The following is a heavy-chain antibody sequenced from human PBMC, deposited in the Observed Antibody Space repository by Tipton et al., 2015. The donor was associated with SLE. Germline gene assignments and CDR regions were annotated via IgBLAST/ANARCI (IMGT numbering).Heavy chain of an antibody. Sequence: GSLRLSCAASGFTFSSYAMSWVRQAPGKGLEWVSVIYSGGSSTYYADSVKGRFTISRDNSKNTLYLQMNSLRAEDTAVYYCAKEPIAVASWYFDYWGQGTLVTVSS. D-gene: IGHD6-19*01. CDR1: GFTFSSYA. CDR3: AKEPIAVASWYFDY. J-gene: IGHJ4*02. V-gene: IGHV3-23*03. CDR2: IYSGGSST.